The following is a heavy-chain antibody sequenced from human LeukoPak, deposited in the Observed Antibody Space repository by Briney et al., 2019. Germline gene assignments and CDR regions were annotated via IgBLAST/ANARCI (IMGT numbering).Heavy chain of an antibody. J-gene: IGHJ4*02. CDR3: TTSYYDYVWGSYRLYDY. V-gene: IGHV3-15*01. CDR1: GFTFSNAW. CDR2: IKSKTDGGTT. Sequence: GGSLRLSCAASGFTFSNAWMSWVRQAPGKGLEWVGRIKSKTDGGTTDYAAPVKGRFTISRDESKNTLYLQMNSLKTEDTAVYYCTTSYYDYVWGSYRLYDYWGQGTLVTVSS. D-gene: IGHD3-16*02.